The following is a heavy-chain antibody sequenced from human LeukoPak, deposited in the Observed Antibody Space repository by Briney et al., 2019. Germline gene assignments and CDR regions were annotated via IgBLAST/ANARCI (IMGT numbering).Heavy chain of an antibody. D-gene: IGHD2-15*01. CDR3: ARGGNCSGGTCYSDRGWFDP. Sequence: SETLSLTCTVSGGSISSSDYYWGWIRQPPGKGLEWIGSIYYSGGTYYNPSLKSRVTISVDTSKNQFSLKLSSVTAADTAVYYCARGGNCSGGTCYSDRGWFDPWGQGTLVTVSS. V-gene: IGHV4-39*07. CDR2: IYYSGGT. CDR1: GGSISSSDYY. J-gene: IGHJ5*02.